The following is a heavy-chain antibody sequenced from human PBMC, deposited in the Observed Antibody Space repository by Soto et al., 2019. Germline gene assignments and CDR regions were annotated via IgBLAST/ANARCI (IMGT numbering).Heavy chain of an antibody. CDR1: GISLSGYS. CDR2: ISYDGSNE. D-gene: IGHD2-2*01. Sequence: QVQLVESGGGVVQPGRSLRLSCEASGISLSGYSLHWVRQAPGKGLEWVTFISYDGSNEYYADSVKGRFTISRDDSKNTLFLQMSSLRAEDTAVYYCAKGLAYCSSSSCYGPTQTIPDYWGQGTLVTVSS. J-gene: IGHJ4*02. CDR3: AKGLAYCSSSSCYGPTQTIPDY. V-gene: IGHV3-30*18.